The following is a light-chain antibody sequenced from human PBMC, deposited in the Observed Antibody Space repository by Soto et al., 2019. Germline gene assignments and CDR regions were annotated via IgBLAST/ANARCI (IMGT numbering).Light chain of an antibody. CDR2: GAS. Sequence: EIVMTQSPATLSVSPGERATLSCRASQSVSRNLAWYQQKPGHAPRLLIYGASTRATDIAARISGSGSGTEFTLTIGSLQSEDFAVYYCQQYNKWTLTFGGGTKVEIK. J-gene: IGKJ4*01. V-gene: IGKV3-15*01. CDR1: QSVSRN. CDR3: QQYNKWTLT.